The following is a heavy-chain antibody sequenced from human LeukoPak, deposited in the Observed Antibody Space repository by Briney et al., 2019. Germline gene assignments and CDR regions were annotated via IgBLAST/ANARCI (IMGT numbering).Heavy chain of an antibody. V-gene: IGHV1-8*01. J-gene: IGHJ6*03. CDR3: ARALSWTTESYYYMDV. D-gene: IGHD3/OR15-3a*01. CDR2: MNPNSGNT. Sequence: GASVKVSCKASGYTFTSYDMNWVRQATGQGVEWLGWMNPNSGNTGYAQNFQGRVTMTMHTSITTAYMELSSLRSEDTAVYYCARALSWTTESYYYMDVWGQGTTVTVSS. CDR1: GYTFTSYD.